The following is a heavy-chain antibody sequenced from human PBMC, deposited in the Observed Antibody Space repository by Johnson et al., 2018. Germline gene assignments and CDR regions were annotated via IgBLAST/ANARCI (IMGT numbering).Heavy chain of an antibody. CDR2: ISFDGSQR. Sequence: QVQLVGSGGGVVQPGRSLRLSCVASGFTFSRYGMHWVRKAPGKGLEWVAVISFDGSQRYYADSVKGRFTISRDNSKNTLFVRMNSRRTEDTALYQCGKADCSGNYMDFWGKGTTVTVS. J-gene: IGHJ6*03. V-gene: IGHV3-30*18. D-gene: IGHD3-10*02. CDR3: GKADCSGNYMDF. CDR1: GFTFSRYG.